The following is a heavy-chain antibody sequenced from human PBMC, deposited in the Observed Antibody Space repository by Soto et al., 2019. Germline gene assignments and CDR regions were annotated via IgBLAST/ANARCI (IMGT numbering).Heavy chain of an antibody. D-gene: IGHD6-13*01. V-gene: IGHV3-30-3*01. CDR3: ARDSREGAADADYYYYGMDV. Sequence: GESLKISCAASGFTFSSYAMHWVRQAPGKGLEWVAVISYDGSNKYYADSVKGRFTISRDNSKNTLYLQMNSLRAEDTAVYYCARDSREGAADADYYYYGMDVWGQGTTVTVSS. CDR1: GFTFSSYA. J-gene: IGHJ6*02. CDR2: ISYDGSNK.